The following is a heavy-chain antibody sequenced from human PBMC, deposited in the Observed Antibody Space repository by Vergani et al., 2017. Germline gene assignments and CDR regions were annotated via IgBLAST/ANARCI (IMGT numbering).Heavy chain of an antibody. V-gene: IGHV4-39*07. CDR2: IYYSGST. Sequence: QVQLQESGPGLVKPSQTLSLTCTVSGGSISSSSYYWGRIRQPPGKGLEWIGSIYYSGSTYYNPSLKSRVTISVDTSKNQFSLKLSSVTAADTAVYYCARDGADYYGSGSYCWFDPWGQGTLVTVSS. J-gene: IGHJ5*02. D-gene: IGHD3-10*01. CDR3: ARDGADYYGSGSYCWFDP. CDR1: GGSISSSSYY.